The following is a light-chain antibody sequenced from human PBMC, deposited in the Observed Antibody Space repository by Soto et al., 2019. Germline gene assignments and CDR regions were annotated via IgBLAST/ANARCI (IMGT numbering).Light chain of an antibody. Sequence: DIQMTQSPSTLSASVGDRFTITCRASQSISSWLAWYQQRPGKAPKLLIYKASSLESGVPSRFSGSGSGTEFTLTISSLQPDDFATYYCQHYNSYPWTFGQGTKVEIK. CDR2: KAS. CDR3: QHYNSYPWT. CDR1: QSISSW. J-gene: IGKJ1*01. V-gene: IGKV1-5*03.